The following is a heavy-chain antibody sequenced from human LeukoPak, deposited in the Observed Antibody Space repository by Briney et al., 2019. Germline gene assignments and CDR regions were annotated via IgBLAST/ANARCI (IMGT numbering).Heavy chain of an antibody. Sequence: PSETLSLTCTVSGGSISSYYWSWTRQPPGKGLEWIGYMSYSGSTSYNPSLKSRVTMSINTSKNQFSLRLSSVTAADTAVYYCARGSDFGDYWGQGTLVTVSS. J-gene: IGHJ4*02. V-gene: IGHV4-59*01. CDR3: ARGSDFGDY. CDR2: MSYSGST. CDR1: GGSISSYY. D-gene: IGHD4-17*01.